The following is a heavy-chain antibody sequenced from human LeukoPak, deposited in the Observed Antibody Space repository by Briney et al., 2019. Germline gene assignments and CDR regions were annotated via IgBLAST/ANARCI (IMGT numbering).Heavy chain of an antibody. V-gene: IGHV3-21*01. Sequence: GGSLRLSCAASGFTFSSYSMNWVRQAPGKGLEWVSSISSSSSYIYYADSVKGRFTISRDNAKNSLYLQMNSLRAEDTAVYYCARAGRISRTYYYDSSGYSPWGQGTLVTVSS. CDR1: GFTFSSYS. D-gene: IGHD3-22*01. CDR3: ARAGRISRTYYYDSSGYSP. CDR2: ISSSSSYI. J-gene: IGHJ5*02.